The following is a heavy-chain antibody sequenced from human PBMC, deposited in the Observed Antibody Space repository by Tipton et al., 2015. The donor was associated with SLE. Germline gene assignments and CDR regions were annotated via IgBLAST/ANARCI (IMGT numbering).Heavy chain of an antibody. CDR2: MHYSGNT. D-gene: IGHD4-17*01. CDR3: ARGYGDYADGFDI. Sequence: GLVKPSETLSLTCTVSGYSISNGYYCTWIRQPPGQGLEWIGFMHYSGNTYYNPSLKGRVAFSVDPSKNQFSLKLTSVTAADTAVYFCARGYGDYADGFDIWGQGTMVTVSS. V-gene: IGHV4-38-2*02. CDR1: GYSISNGYY. J-gene: IGHJ3*02.